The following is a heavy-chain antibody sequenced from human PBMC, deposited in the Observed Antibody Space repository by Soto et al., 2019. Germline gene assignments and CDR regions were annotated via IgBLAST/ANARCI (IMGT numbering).Heavy chain of an antibody. Sequence: QVQLQESGPGLVKPSQTLSLTCTVSGGSISSGDYYWSWIRQPPGKGLEWIGYIYYSGSTYYNPPRKSRVTIPGDTAKNQFTLKLSSVTAADTAVYYCARDWYGRFSYSYGMDVWGQGTTVSVSS. D-gene: IGHD3-3*01. J-gene: IGHJ6*02. CDR3: ARDWYGRFSYSYGMDV. V-gene: IGHV4-30-4*01. CDR1: GGSISSGDYY. CDR2: IYYSGST.